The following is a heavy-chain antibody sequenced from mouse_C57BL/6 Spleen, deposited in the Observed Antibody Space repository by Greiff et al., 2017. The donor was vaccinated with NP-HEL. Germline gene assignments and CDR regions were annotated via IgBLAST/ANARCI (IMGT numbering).Heavy chain of an antibody. V-gene: IGHV5-4*03. CDR2: ISDGGSYT. J-gene: IGHJ4*01. D-gene: IGHD2-12*01. CDR1: GFTFSSYA. Sequence: EVKLMESGGGLVKPGGSLKLSCAASGFTFSSYAMSWVRQTPEKRLEWVATISDGGSYTYYPDNVKGRFTISRDNAKNNLYLQMSHLKSEDTAMYYCARGLRGGLMDYWGQGTSVTVSS. CDR3: ARGLRGGLMDY.